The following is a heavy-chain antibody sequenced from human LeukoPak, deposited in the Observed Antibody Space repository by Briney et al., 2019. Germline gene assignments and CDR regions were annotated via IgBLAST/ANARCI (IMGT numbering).Heavy chain of an antibody. CDR2: FDPEDGET. Sequence: ASVKVSCKASGYTFTSYGISWVRQAPGKGLEWMGGFDPEDGETIYAQKFQGRVTMTEDTSTDTAYMELSSLRSEDTAVYYCATQLAYCGGDCYWDPWGQGTLVTVSS. J-gene: IGHJ5*02. CDR1: GYTFTSYG. CDR3: ATQLAYCGGDCYWDP. D-gene: IGHD2-21*02. V-gene: IGHV1-24*01.